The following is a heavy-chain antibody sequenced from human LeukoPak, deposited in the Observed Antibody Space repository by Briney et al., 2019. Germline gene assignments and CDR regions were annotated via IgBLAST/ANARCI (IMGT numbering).Heavy chain of an antibody. V-gene: IGHV4-59*08. CDR2: INDSGST. Sequence: SETLSLTCIVSGCSISAYYWSWIRQPPGKGLEWIGYINDSGSTDYNPSLKSRVTISADTSSNQFSLKLNSVTAADTPIYYGARHLDPRSGAARYLDSWGQGTLVTVSS. CDR1: GCSISAYY. J-gene: IGHJ4*02. D-gene: IGHD4/OR15-4a*01. CDR3: ARHLDPRSGAARYLDS.